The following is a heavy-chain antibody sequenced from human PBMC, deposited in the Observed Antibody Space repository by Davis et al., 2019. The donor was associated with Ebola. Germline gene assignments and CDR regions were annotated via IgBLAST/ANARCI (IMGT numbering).Heavy chain of an antibody. V-gene: IGHV1-24*01. D-gene: IGHD2-2*01. CDR1: GYTLTELS. Sequence: ASVKVSCKVSGYTLTELSMHWVRQAPGKGLEWMGGFDPEDGETIYAQKFQGRVTMTEDTSTDTAYMELSSLRSEDTAVYYCATDKISRYCSSTSCHRRAYYYGMDVWGQGTTVTVSS. CDR2: FDPEDGET. J-gene: IGHJ6*02. CDR3: ATDKISRYCSSTSCHRRAYYYGMDV.